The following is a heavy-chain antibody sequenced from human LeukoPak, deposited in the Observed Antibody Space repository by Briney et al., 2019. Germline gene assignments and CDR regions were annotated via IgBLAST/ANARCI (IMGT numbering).Heavy chain of an antibody. J-gene: IGHJ5*02. CDR3: ASWGNDP. CDR2: IIPIFGIA. V-gene: IGHV1-69*04. D-gene: IGHD3-16*01. Sequence: SVKVSCKASGGTFSSYAISWVRQAPGQRLEWMGRIIPIFGIANYAQKFQGRVTITADKSTSTAYMELSSLRSEDTAVYYCASWGNDPWGQGTLVTVSS. CDR1: GGTFSSYA.